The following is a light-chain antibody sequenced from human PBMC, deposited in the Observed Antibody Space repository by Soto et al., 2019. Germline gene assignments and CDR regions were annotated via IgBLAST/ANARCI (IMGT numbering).Light chain of an antibody. J-gene: IGKJ4*01. V-gene: IGKV3-11*01. CDR1: QSVSIY. Sequence: EIVLTQSPAVLSLSPGERATLSCRASQSVSIYLAWYQQKPGQAPRLLIYDASNRATGIPARFSGSGSGTDFTLTISSLEAEDFAVYYCQQRYIWPPLTFGGGTKWIS. CDR2: DAS. CDR3: QQRYIWPPLT.